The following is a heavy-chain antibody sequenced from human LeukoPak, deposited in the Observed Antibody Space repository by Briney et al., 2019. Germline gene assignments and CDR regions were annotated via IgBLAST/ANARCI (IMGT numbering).Heavy chain of an antibody. J-gene: IGHJ4*02. V-gene: IGHV1-2*02. CDR2: INPNSGGT. Sequence: ASVKVSCKASGYTFTGYYMHWVRQAPGQGLEWMGWINPNSGGTNSAQKFQGRVTMTRDTSITTAYMELSRLRSDDTAVYYCARDQGMDGYNLGFIDYWGRGTLVTVSS. D-gene: IGHD5-24*01. CDR1: GYTFTGYY. CDR3: ARDQGMDGYNLGFIDY.